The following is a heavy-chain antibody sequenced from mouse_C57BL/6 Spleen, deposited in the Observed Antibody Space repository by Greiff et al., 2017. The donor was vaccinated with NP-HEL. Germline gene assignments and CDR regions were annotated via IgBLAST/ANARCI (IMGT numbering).Heavy chain of an antibody. CDR1: GYTFTSYT. J-gene: IGHJ2*01. Sequence: VQLQQSGAELARPGASVKMSCKASGYTFTSYTMHWVKQRPGRGLEWIGYINPSSGYTKYNQKFKDKATLTADKSSSTAYMQLSSLTSEDSAVYYCAIYGPFDYWGPGTTLTVSS. V-gene: IGHV1-4*01. D-gene: IGHD1-1*01. CDR2: INPSSGYT. CDR3: AIYGPFDY.